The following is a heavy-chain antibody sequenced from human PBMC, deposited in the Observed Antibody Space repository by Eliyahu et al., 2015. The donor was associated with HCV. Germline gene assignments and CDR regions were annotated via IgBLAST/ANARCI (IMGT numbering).Heavy chain of an antibody. D-gene: IGHD2-15*01. V-gene: IGHV1-69*04. CDR2: IIPIFGIT. CDR1: GGTFTSYA. Sequence: QVQLVQSGAEVKKPGSSVKVSCKASGGTFTSYAISWVRQAPGQGLEWMGRIIPIFGITNYAQKFQGRVTITADKSTSTAYMELSSLRSEDTAVYYCASDTIVVVVAATGYFQHWGQGTLVTVSS. CDR3: ASDTIVVVVAATGYFQH. J-gene: IGHJ1*01.